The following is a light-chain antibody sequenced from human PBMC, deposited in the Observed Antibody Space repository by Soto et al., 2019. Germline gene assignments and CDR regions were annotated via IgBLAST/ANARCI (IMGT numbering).Light chain of an antibody. V-gene: IGLV2-8*01. CDR1: SSDVGGYNY. Sequence: QSALTQPPSASGSPGQSVTISCTGTSSDVGGYNYVSWYQQHPGKAPKLMIYEVSKRPSGVPDRFSGSKSANTASLTVSGLQADDEADYYCSSYAGSNNLVVFGGGTKLTVL. J-gene: IGLJ2*01. CDR2: EVS. CDR3: SSYAGSNNLVV.